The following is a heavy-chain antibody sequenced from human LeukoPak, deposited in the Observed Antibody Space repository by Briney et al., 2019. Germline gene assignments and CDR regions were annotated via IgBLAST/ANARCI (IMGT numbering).Heavy chain of an antibody. CDR2: ISSSSYI. V-gene: IGHV3-21*01. CDR1: GFTFSSYS. Sequence: PGGSLRLSCAASGFTFSSYSMNWVRQAPGKGLEWVSSISSSSYIYYADSVKGRFTISRDNAKNSLYLQMNSLRAEDTAVYYCARVGIGYSARDYWGQGTLVTVSS. J-gene: IGHJ4*02. D-gene: IGHD5-18*01. CDR3: ARVGIGYSARDY.